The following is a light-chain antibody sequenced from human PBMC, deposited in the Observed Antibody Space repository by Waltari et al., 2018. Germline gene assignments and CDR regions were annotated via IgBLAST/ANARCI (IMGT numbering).Light chain of an antibody. CDR1: ALPKQY. J-gene: IGLJ2*01. Sequence: SYELTQPPSVSVSPGQTARITRPGDALPKQYAYWYQQNPGPAPVLVIYKDSERPSGIPERFSGSSSGTTVTLTISGVQAEDEADYYCQSADSSGTYVVFGGGTKLTVL. CDR3: QSADSSGTYVV. CDR2: KDS. V-gene: IGLV3-25*03.